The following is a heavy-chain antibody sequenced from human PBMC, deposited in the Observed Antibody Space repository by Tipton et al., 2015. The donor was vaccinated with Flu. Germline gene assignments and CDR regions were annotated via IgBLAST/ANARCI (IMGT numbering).Heavy chain of an antibody. V-gene: IGHV4-34*01. CDR3: ARAAYSGGDCYPAQARGDWLDP. Sequence: TLSLTCAVYGGSFSGYYWSWIRQPPGKGLEWIGRINHSGSTNYNPSLKSRATITVDTSKNQFSLKLSAVTAADTAVYYCARAAYSGGDCYPAQARGDWLDPWGQGTLVTVSS. D-gene: IGHD2-21*01. J-gene: IGHJ5*02. CDR1: GGSFSGYY. CDR2: INHSGST.